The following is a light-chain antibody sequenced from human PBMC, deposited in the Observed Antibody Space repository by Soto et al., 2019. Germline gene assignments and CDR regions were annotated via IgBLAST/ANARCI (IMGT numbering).Light chain of an antibody. V-gene: IGLV1-51*01. J-gene: IGLJ2*01. Sequence: QAVVTQPPSVSAAPGQKVTISCSGSSSDIGNNYVSWYQHLPGTAPKLLIYDNNKRPSGIPDRFSGSKSGTSATLGITGLQAGDEADYYCGTWDSSLSAGWGVFGGVTKLTVL. CDR3: GTWDSSLSAGWGV. CDR2: DNN. CDR1: SSDIGNNY.